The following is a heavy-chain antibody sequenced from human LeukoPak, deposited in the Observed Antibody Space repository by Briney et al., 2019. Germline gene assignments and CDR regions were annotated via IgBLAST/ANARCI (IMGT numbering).Heavy chain of an antibody. CDR3: AKDRGDGYNHFDY. Sequence: GGSLRLSCAVSGFTFSSYAMSWVRQAPGKGLEWVSIISGSGGTTYYADSVKGRFTISRDNSKNTLYLQMNSLRAEDTAVYYCAKDRGDGYNHFDYWGQGTLVTVSS. V-gene: IGHV3-23*01. CDR2: ISGSGGTT. CDR1: GFTFSSYA. D-gene: IGHD5-24*01. J-gene: IGHJ4*02.